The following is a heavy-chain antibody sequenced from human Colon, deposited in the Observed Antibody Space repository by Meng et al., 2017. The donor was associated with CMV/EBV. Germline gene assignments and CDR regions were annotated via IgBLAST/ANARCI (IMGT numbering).Heavy chain of an antibody. J-gene: IGHJ4*02. V-gene: IGHV1-69*10. D-gene: IGHD3-22*01. Sequence: SVQVSCKTSGGISSSYVFNWVRQAPGQGLEWMGGIIPSLGVATYAQMLQGRVTIIAEKSTGTVYMELTSLTFDDTAIYYCARGRGDTSGYYLRGHFDSWGPGTLVTVSS. CDR3: ARGRGDTSGYYLRGHFDS. CDR1: GGISSSYV. CDR2: IIPSLGVA.